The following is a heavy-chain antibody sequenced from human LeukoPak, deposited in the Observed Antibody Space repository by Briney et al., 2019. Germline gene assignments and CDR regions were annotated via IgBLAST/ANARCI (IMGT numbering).Heavy chain of an antibody. D-gene: IGHD5-18*01. J-gene: IGHJ4*02. CDR3: ARVPAAIRGYSYGYRVGFDY. CDR1: GYTFTTYG. Sequence: ASVKVSCKASGYTFTTYGISWLRQAPGQGPEWVGWINVNNGDTNYAQNLQGRVTMTTDTSTTTVYMEMRNLRSDDTAVYYCARVPAAIRGYSYGYRVGFDYWGQGTLVTVSS. CDR2: INVNNGDT. V-gene: IGHV1-18*04.